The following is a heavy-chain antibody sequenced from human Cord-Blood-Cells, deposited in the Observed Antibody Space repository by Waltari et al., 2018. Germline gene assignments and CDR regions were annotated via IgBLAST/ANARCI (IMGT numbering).Heavy chain of an antibody. D-gene: IGHD3-10*01. CDR1: GGSICSYY. V-gene: IGHV4-59*01. J-gene: IGHJ3*02. Sequence: EKRKEEGGGREKEEEKGWRKGPVSGGSICSYYWSWIRQPPGKGLEWIGYTYYRWSTNYNPSLKRRVTISVDTSKNQFSLKLSSVTAADTAVYYCATTSQYGSGSYFAFDIWGQGTMVTVSS. CDR3: ATTSQYGSGSYFAFDI. CDR2: TYYRWST.